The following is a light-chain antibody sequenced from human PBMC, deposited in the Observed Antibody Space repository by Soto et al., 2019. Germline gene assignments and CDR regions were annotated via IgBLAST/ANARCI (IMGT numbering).Light chain of an antibody. V-gene: IGKV3-11*01. J-gene: IGKJ5*01. CDR3: QQYGNSPIT. CDR2: DAS. CDR1: QSVSSY. Sequence: EIVLTQSPATLSLSPGERATLSCRASQSVSSYLAWYQQKPGQAPRLLIYDASNRATGIPARFSGSGSGTDFTLTISRLELEDFAVYYCQQYGNSPITFGQGTRLEIK.